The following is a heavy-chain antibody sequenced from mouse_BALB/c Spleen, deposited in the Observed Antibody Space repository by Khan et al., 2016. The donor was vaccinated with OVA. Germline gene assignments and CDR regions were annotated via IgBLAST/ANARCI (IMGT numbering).Heavy chain of an antibody. CDR2: IDPASDYT. D-gene: IGHD4-1*01. CDR3: ATLTGTFDY. CDR1: GFNIKDTY. Sequence: VQLKESGAELVKPGASVKLSCTASGFNIKDTYMHWVKQRPEQGLEWIGRIDPASDYTQYDPKFQGKVTITADTSSNTAYLQLSSLTSEDTAVYYCATLTGTFDYWGQGTTLTVSS. V-gene: IGHV14-3*02. J-gene: IGHJ2*01.